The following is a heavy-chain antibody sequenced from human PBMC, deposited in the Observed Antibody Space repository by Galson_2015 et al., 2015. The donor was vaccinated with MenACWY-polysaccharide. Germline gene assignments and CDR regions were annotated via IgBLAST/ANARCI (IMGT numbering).Heavy chain of an antibody. Sequence: SVKVSCKAAGYTFTNSAINWVRQAPGQGLGWMGRIIPILSVAHYARNFQGRVTISADKSTGTAYMELSGLRSEDTATYYCATDNLDYAHDYWGQGTLVTVSS. CDR3: ATDNLDYAHDY. V-gene: IGHV1-69*04. J-gene: IGHJ4*02. D-gene: IGHD1-7*01. CDR1: GYTFTNSA. CDR2: IIPILSVA.